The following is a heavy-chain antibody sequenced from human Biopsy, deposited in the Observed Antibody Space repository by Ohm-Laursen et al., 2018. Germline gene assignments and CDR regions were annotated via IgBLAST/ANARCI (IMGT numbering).Heavy chain of an antibody. CDR2: INQAGTT. V-gene: IGHV4-34*08. CDR1: GKTISDYQ. CDR3: GNEVHGRDY. J-gene: IGHJ4*02. Sequence: SQTLSFTCTVFGKTISDYQWSWIRQPPGKGLEWIGQINQAGTTNYNPSLKSRVFISADASKYEFSLRLTSVTAADSAVYLCGNEVHGRDYWGLGAQVTVSS. D-gene: IGHD2-15*01.